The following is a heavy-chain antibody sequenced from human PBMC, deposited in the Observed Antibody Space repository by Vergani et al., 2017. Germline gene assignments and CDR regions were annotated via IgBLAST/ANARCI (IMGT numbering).Heavy chain of an antibody. V-gene: IGHV3-49*04. CDR1: GFSFGDYA. D-gene: IGHD5-18*01. J-gene: IGHJ4*02. CDR2: NRNKAYGGTT. CDR3: SRGRGYSFGYSDY. Sequence: EVQLVESGGGLVPPGRSLRLSCAASGFSFGDYAMTWVRQAPGKGLEWVAFNRNKAYGGTTEYAASVKGRFTISRDDSKRLAYLQLSGLKTEDTAVYFCSRGRGYSFGYSDYWGQGTLVTVSS.